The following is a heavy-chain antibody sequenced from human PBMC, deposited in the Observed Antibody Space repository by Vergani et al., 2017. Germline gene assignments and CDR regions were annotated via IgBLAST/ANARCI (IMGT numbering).Heavy chain of an antibody. V-gene: IGHV5-51*01. CDR1: GYSFTSYW. CDR3: AVGGRGGRSYYGMDV. D-gene: IGHD3-10*01. Sequence: EVQLVPSGAEVKTPGESLRISCKGSGYSFTSYWIGWVRQLPGKGLEWMGIIYPGDSDTRYSPSFQGQVTISADKSISTAYLQWSSLKASDTAMYYWAVGGRGGRSYYGMDVWGQGTTVTVSS. J-gene: IGHJ6*02. CDR2: IYPGDSDT.